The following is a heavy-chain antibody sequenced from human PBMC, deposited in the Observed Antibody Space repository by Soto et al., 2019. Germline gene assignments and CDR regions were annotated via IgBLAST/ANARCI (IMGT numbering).Heavy chain of an antibody. CDR3: ARDTYYYGSGSFSP. CDR2: ISSSSSYI. V-gene: IGHV3-21*01. J-gene: IGHJ5*02. D-gene: IGHD3-10*01. Sequence: PGGSLRLSCAASGFTFSSYSMNWVRQAPGKGLEWVSSISSSSSYIYYADSVKGRFTIFRDNAKNSLYLQMNSLRAEDTAVYYCARDTYYYGSGSFSPWGQGNLVTVSS. CDR1: GFTFSSYS.